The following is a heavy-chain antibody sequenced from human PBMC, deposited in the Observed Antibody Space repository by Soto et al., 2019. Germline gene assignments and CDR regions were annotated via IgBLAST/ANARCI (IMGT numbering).Heavy chain of an antibody. CDR2: VNAGLVNT. CDR3: ARGGYCSGGRCYIWFDP. D-gene: IGHD2-15*01. Sequence: QVQLVQSGTEVKKPGASVRISCKASGYTFNAYAIYWVRQAPGQSLEWMGWVNAGLVNTEYAQKFQGRVTITRDTSANTAYMDLTSLTSEDTAVYYCARGGYCSGGRCYIWFDPWGQGTLVTVSS. J-gene: IGHJ5*02. V-gene: IGHV1-3*01. CDR1: GYTFNAYA.